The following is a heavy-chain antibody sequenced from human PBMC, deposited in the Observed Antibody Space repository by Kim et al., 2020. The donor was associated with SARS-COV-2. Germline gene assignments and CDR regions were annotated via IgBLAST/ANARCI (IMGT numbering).Heavy chain of an antibody. V-gene: IGHV7-4-1*02. Sequence: ASVKVSCKASGYTFTSYAMNWVRQAPGQGLEWMGWINTNTGNPTYAQGFTGRFVFSLDTSVSTAYLQISSLKAEDTAVYYCARDLMRAARPGPFLGYWGQGTLVTVSS. D-gene: IGHD6-6*01. CDR2: INTNTGNP. CDR3: ARDLMRAARPGPFLGY. CDR1: GYTFTSYA. J-gene: IGHJ4*02.